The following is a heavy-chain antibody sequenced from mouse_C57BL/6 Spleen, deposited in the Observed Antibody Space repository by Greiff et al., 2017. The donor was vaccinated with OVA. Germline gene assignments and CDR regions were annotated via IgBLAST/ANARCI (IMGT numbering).Heavy chain of an antibody. J-gene: IGHJ2*01. CDR3: ARISGTKYYFDY. CDR1: GFNIKDYY. CDR2: IDPEDGET. D-gene: IGHD4-1*01. V-gene: IGHV14-2*01. Sequence: VHVKQSGAELVKPGASVKLSCTASGFNIKDYYMHWVKQRTEQGLEWIGRIDPEDGETKYAPKFQGKATITADTSSNTAYLQLSSLTSEDTAVYYCARISGTKYYFDYWGQGTTLTVSS.